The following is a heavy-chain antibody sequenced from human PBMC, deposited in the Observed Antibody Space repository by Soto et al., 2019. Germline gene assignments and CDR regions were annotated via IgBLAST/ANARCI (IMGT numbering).Heavy chain of an antibody. Sequence: QVQLVQSGAEVKKPGSSVKVSCKASGGTFSSYAISWVRQAPGQGLEWMGGIIPIFGTANYAQKFQGRVTITAEESTSTAYMELRSVRSEGTAVYYWAREGGLAVAGGWGQGTLVTVSS. CDR1: GGTFSSYA. CDR3: AREGGLAVAGG. D-gene: IGHD6-19*01. CDR2: IIPIFGTA. J-gene: IGHJ4*02. V-gene: IGHV1-69*01.